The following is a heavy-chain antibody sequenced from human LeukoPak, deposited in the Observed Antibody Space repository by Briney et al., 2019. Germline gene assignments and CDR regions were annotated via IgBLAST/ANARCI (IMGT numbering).Heavy chain of an antibody. Sequence: SETLSLTCAVYGGSFSGYYWSWIRQPPGKGLEWIGEINHSGSTNYNPSLKSRVTISVDTSKNQFSLKLSSVTAADTAAYYCARGRPAAGIYYYYYMDVWGKGTTVTVSS. V-gene: IGHV4-34*01. D-gene: IGHD6-13*01. CDR1: GGSFSGYY. CDR3: ARGRPAAGIYYYYYMDV. CDR2: INHSGST. J-gene: IGHJ6*03.